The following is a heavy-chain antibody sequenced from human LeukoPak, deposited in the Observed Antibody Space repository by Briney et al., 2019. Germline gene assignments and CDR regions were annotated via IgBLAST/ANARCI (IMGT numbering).Heavy chain of an antibody. D-gene: IGHD4-17*01. J-gene: IGHJ4*02. Sequence: AGGSLRLSCAAYGFTVSSNYMRWVRQAPGQGLEWVAVVYSGGSTYYADSVEGRFTISRDNSKNTLYLQMNSLRADDTAVYYCARGGGYGAYFFDYWGQGTLVTVSS. CDR2: VYSGGST. CDR3: ARGGGYGAYFFDY. CDR1: GFTVSSNY. V-gene: IGHV3-53*01.